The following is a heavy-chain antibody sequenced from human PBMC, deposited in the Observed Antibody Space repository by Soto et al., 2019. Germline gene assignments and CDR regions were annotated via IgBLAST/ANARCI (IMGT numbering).Heavy chain of an antibody. J-gene: IGHJ4*02. CDR1: GCTLTELS. V-gene: IGHV1-24*01. Sequence: ASVKVSCKVSGCTLTELSMHWVRQAPGKGLEWMGGFDPEDGETIYAQKFQGRVTMTEDTSTDTAYMELSSLRSEDTAVYYCATNSILEWLPAFDYWGQGTLVTVSS. D-gene: IGHD3-3*01. CDR2: FDPEDGET. CDR3: ATNSILEWLPAFDY.